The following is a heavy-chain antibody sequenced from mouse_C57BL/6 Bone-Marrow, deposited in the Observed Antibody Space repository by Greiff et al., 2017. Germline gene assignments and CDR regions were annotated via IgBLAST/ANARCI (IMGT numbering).Heavy chain of an antibody. V-gene: IGHV7-3*01. Sequence: EVKVVESGGGLVQPGGSLSLSCAASGFTFTDYYMSWVRQPPGKALEWLGFLRNKANGYTTEYSASVKGRFTISRDNSQSILDLQMNALRAEDSATYDCARYAHKGYDSYWYFDVWGTGTTVTVSS. J-gene: IGHJ1*03. CDR2: LRNKANGYTT. CDR1: GFTFTDYY. CDR3: ARYAHKGYDSYWYFDV. D-gene: IGHD2-2*01.